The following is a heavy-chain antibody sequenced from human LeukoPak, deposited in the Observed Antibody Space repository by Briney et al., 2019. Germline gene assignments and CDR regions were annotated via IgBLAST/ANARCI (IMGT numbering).Heavy chain of an antibody. D-gene: IGHD6-19*01. V-gene: IGHV3-21*01. Sequence: GGSLRLSCAASGFAFSSYSMNWVRQAPGKGLEWVSSISSSSSYIYYADSVKGRFTISRDNAKNSLYLQMHSLRAEDTAVYYCASGSGWYFDYWGQGTLVTVSS. CDR1: GFAFSSYS. CDR3: ASGSGWYFDY. CDR2: ISSSSSYI. J-gene: IGHJ4*02.